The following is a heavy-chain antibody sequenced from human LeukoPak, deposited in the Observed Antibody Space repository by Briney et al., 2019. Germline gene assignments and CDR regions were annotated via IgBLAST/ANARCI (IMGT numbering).Heavy chain of an antibody. CDR3: ARGTLETTYSDGYLVDY. V-gene: IGHV3-7*01. Sequence: PGGSLRLSCVTSGIIFRSYRMTWVRQAPGKGLQWVANINQDGHQKYYVDSVRGRFTISRDNATNSLCLQMESLRAEDTAVYYCARGTLETTYSDGYLVDYWGQGTLVTVSS. D-gene: IGHD5-18*01. J-gene: IGHJ4*02. CDR2: INQDGHQK. CDR1: GIIFRSYR.